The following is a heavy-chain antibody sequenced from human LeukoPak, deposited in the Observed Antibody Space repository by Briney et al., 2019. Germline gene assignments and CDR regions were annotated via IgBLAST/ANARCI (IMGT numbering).Heavy chain of an antibody. Sequence: GASVKVSCKASGYTFTSYGISWVRQAPGQGLEWMGWISAYNGNTNYAQKLQGRVTMTTDTSTSTAYMELRSLRSDDTAVYYCARDTKAIYSSSPNLPDYWGQGTLVTVSS. CDR3: ARDTKAIYSSSPNLPDY. CDR2: ISAYNGNT. J-gene: IGHJ4*02. V-gene: IGHV1-18*01. D-gene: IGHD6-6*01. CDR1: GYTFTSYG.